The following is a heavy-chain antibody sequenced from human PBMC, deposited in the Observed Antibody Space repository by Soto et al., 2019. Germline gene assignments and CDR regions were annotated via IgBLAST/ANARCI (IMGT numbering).Heavy chain of an antibody. CDR1: GYTFTSYA. Sequence: QVQLVQSGAEEKKPGASVKVSCKASGYTFTSYAMHWVRQAPGQRLEWMGWINAGNGNTKYSQKFQGRVTITRDTSASTAYMELSSLRSEDTAVYYCARRRVLRFLEWGYGMDVWGQGTTVTFSS. CDR2: INAGNGNT. D-gene: IGHD3-3*01. CDR3: ARRRVLRFLEWGYGMDV. V-gene: IGHV1-3*05. J-gene: IGHJ6*02.